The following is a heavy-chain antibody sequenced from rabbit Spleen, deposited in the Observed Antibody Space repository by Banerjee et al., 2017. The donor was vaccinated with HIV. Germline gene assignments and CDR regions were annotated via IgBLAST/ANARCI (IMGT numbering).Heavy chain of an antibody. CDR3: ARDLVGVIGWNFYL. J-gene: IGHJ4*01. CDR2: IYGGSSGTT. D-gene: IGHD1-1*01. CDR1: GFSFSSDYW. V-gene: IGHV1S40*01. Sequence: QSLEESGGDLVKPGASLTLTCTASGFSFSSDYWICWVRQAPGKGLEWIGCIYGGSSGTTSYASWAKGRFTISKTSSTTVTLQMTSLTAADTATYFCARDLVGVIGWNFYLWGPGTLVTVS.